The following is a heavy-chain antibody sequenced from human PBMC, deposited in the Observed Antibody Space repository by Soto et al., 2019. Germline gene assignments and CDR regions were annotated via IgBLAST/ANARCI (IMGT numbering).Heavy chain of an antibody. D-gene: IGHD5-12*01. CDR1: GFTFSSYS. V-gene: IGHV3-21*01. Sequence: PGGSLRLACAASGFTFSSYSMNWVRQAPGKGLEWVSSISSSSSYIYYADSVKGRFTISRDNAKNSLYLQMNSLRAEDTAVYYCARVHPLRDGYNIRYFDYLGQGTLVTVSS. CDR2: ISSSSSYI. CDR3: ARVHPLRDGYNIRYFDY. J-gene: IGHJ4*02.